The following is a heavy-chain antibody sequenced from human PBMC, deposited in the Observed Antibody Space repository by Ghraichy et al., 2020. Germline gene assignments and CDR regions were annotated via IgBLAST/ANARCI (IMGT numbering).Heavy chain of an antibody. CDR1: EFSFNKFW. CDR3: ARARGGWCTTTNCFADYAEY. Sequence: GGSLRLSCVGSEFSFNKFWMSWVRQAPGKGLEWVASIKQGGGEKHYADSLKGRIAISRDNTQNSLFLQLDSLRVDDTAVYYCARARGGWCTTTNCFADYAEYWGEGTLVTVSS. D-gene: IGHD1-26*01. J-gene: IGHJ4*02. V-gene: IGHV3-7*01. CDR2: IKQGGGEK.